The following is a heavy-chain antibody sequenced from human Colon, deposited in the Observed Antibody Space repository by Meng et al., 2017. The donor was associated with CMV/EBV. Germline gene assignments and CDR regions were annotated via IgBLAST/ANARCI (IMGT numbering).Heavy chain of an antibody. D-gene: IGHD3-10*01. CDR1: GFTFSSYS. CDR2: ISSSSSYI. Sequence: EVQLVESGVGLVRPGGSLRLSCAASGFTFSSYSMNWVRQAPGKGLEWVSSISSSSSYIYYADSVKGRFTISRDNAKNSLYLQMNSLRAEDTAVYYCFYYGSGSYPYWGQGTLVTVSS. V-gene: IGHV3-21*01. CDR3: FYYGSGSYPY. J-gene: IGHJ4*02.